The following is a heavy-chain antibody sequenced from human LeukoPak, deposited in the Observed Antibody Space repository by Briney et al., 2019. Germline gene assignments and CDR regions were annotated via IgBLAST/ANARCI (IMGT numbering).Heavy chain of an antibody. Sequence: SGTLSLTCAVSGGSISSSNWWSWVRPPPGKGLEWIGEIYHSGSTNYNPSLKSRVTISVDKSKNQFSLKLSSVTAADTAVYYCAREGYSSSAWFDPWGQGTLVTVSS. J-gene: IGHJ5*02. V-gene: IGHV4-4*02. D-gene: IGHD6-6*01. CDR2: IYHSGST. CDR3: AREGYSSSAWFDP. CDR1: GGSISSSNW.